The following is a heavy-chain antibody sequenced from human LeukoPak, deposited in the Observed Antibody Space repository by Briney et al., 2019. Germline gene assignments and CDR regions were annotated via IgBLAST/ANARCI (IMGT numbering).Heavy chain of an antibody. CDR3: ARVDGDWFDP. CDR1: GGSISSYY. Sequence: SETLSLXCTVSGGSISSYYWSWIRQPPGKGLEWIGYIYYSGSTNYNPSLKSRVTISVDTSKSQFSLKLSSVTAADTAVYYCARVDGDWFDPWGQGTLVTVSS. J-gene: IGHJ5*02. CDR2: IYYSGST. D-gene: IGHD5-24*01. V-gene: IGHV4-59*01.